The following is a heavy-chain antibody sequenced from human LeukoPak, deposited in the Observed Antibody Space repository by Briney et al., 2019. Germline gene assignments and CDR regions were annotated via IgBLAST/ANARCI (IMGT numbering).Heavy chain of an antibody. CDR1: GYTFTSYY. CDR3: ARDRKLTAAGFPYYYYYYGMDV. D-gene: IGHD6-13*01. Sequence: ASVKVSCKASGYTFTSYYMHWVRQAPGQGLEWMGIINPSGGSTSYAQKFQGRVTMTRDTSTSTVYMELSSLRSEDTAVYYCARDRKLTAAGFPYYYYYYGMDVWGQGTTVTVSS. CDR2: INPSGGST. V-gene: IGHV1-46*01. J-gene: IGHJ6*02.